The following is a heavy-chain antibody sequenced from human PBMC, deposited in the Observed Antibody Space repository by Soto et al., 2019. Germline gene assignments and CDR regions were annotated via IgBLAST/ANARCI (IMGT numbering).Heavy chain of an antibody. CDR1: GGSFSGYY. D-gene: IGHD4-17*01. J-gene: IGHJ4*02. CDR3: ARGSRLYGDQYYFDY. CDR2: INHSGST. Sequence: PSETLSLTCAVYGGSFSGYYWSWIRQPPGKGLEWIGEINHSGSTNYNPSLKSRVTISVDTSKNQFSLKLSSVTAADTAVYYCARGSRLYGDQYYFDYWGQGTLVTVSS. V-gene: IGHV4-34*01.